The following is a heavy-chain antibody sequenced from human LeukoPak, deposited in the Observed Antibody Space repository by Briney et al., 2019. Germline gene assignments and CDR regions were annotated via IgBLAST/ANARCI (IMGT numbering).Heavy chain of an antibody. Sequence: PGGSLRLFCAASGFTFSNAWMSWVRQAPGKGLEWVGRFKSKSDGGTTDYAAPVKGRFTISRDDSKKTLYLQMNSLKTEDTAVYYCFTKKYSNYIDVWGKGTTVTISS. J-gene: IGHJ6*03. CDR3: FTKKYSNYIDV. CDR1: GFTFSNAW. CDR2: FKSKSDGGTT. D-gene: IGHD2-15*01. V-gene: IGHV3-15*01.